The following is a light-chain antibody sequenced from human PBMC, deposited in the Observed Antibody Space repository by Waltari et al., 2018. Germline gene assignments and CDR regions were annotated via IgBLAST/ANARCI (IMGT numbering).Light chain of an antibody. CDR1: SSDVGGYNY. J-gene: IGLJ1*01. V-gene: IGLV2-14*03. CDR3: SSYTSSSTSLYV. Sequence: QSALTQPASVSGSPGQSITISCTGTSSDVGGYNYVSCYQHHPGKAPKFKIFDVTKRPSGVSNRFSGSKSGNTASLTISGLQAEDEADYYCSSYTSSSTSLYVFGTGTKVTVL. CDR2: DVT.